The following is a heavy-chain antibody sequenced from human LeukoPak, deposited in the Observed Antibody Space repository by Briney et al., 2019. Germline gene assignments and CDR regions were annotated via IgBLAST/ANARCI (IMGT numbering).Heavy chain of an antibody. CDR3: ARDTDNTILYRLAH. V-gene: IGHV3-23*01. CDR1: GFAFGTYA. CDR2: ISADGQVT. Sequence: PGGSLRLSCAGSGFAFGTYAMSWVRQAPGMGLEWVSSISADGQVTYYADSVEGRFTVSRDNSKSTLYLQLNSLRAEDTAAYYCARDTDNTILYRLAHWGQGTLVTVSS. D-gene: IGHD3-16*02. J-gene: IGHJ4*02.